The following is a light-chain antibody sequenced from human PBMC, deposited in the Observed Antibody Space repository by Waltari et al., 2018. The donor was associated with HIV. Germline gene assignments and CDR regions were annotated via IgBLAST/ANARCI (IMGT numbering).Light chain of an antibody. Sequence: DIQMTQSPSSLSASVGERVIITCRASQGIRNDLAWFQQKPGKAPKSLIYGASSLQSGVPSRFSGSGSGTDFTLTINGLKPEDSASYYCHQSNAYPYTFGQGTKVEIK. CDR1: QGIRND. V-gene: IGKV1-16*01. CDR2: GAS. CDR3: HQSNAYPYT. J-gene: IGKJ2*01.